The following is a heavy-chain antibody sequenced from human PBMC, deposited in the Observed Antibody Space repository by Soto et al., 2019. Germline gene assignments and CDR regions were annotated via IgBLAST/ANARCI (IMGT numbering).Heavy chain of an antibody. D-gene: IGHD3-9*01. CDR1: GGSISSYY. J-gene: IGHJ6*03. CDR3: ARVRSYDILTGYYSPGYYYYYMDV. CDR2: IYYSGST. V-gene: IGHV4-59*01. Sequence: SETLSLTCTVSGGSISSYYWSWIRQPPGKGLEWIGYIYYSGSTNYNPSLKSRVTISVDTSKNQFSLKLSSVTAADTAVYYCARVRSYDILTGYYSPGYYYYYMDVWGKGTTVTVSS.